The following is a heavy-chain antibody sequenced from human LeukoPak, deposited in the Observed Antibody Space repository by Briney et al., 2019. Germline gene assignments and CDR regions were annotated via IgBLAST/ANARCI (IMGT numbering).Heavy chain of an antibody. CDR1: GLSFCGDA. V-gene: IGHV3-49*04. J-gene: IGHJ4*02. D-gene: IGHD3-22*01. Sequence: GGSLRLSCRGSGLSFCGDAVSWVRQAPGKGLEWVGFIRDKVSGGTTEYVASVRGRFTISRDDSRSIAYLQMTRLKTEDTAVYCCTINYYNGSLYEDYWGQGTLVTVSS. CDR3: TINYYNGSLYEDY. CDR2: IRDKVSGGTT.